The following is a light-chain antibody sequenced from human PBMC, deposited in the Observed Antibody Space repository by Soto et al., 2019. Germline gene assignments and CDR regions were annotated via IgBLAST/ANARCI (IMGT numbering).Light chain of an antibody. J-gene: IGKJ1*01. Sequence: DIQMTQSPSSLSASVGDRVTITCRASQSISSYLNWFQQKPGKAPKLLIYAASTLQSGVPSRFSGSGSGTDFTLNISGLQPEDFATYYCHHSYSRRTCGRGTKVET. CDR3: HHSYSRRT. CDR2: AAS. CDR1: QSISSY. V-gene: IGKV1-39*01.